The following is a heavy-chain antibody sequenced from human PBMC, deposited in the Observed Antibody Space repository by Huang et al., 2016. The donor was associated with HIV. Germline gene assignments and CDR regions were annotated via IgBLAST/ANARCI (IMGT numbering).Heavy chain of an antibody. J-gene: IGHJ1*01. CDR2: RSYDGSNK. Sequence: QVQLVESGGGVVQPGRSLRLSCAASGFIFSNYGMHWVRQALGKGLGWVALRSYDGSNKDYTDPVKGRVSISRDNSKNTLYLQMNSLRAEDTAVYYCALKGDSSGWEYFRHWGQGTLVTVSS. V-gene: IGHV3-30*03. D-gene: IGHD6-19*01. CDR1: GFIFSNYG. CDR3: ALKGDSSGWEYFRH.